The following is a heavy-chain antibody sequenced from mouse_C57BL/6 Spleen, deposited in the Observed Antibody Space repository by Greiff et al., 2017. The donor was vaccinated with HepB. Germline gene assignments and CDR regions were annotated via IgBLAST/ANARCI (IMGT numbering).Heavy chain of an antibody. CDR1: GYTFTSYW. V-gene: IGHV1-69*01. Sequence: QVQLQQPGAELVMPGASVKLSCKASGYTFTSYWMHWVKQRPGQGLEWIGEIDPSDSYTNYNQKFKGKSTLTVDKSSSTAYMQLSSLTSEDSAVYYCARKGNYDGNFDYWGQGTTLTVSS. CDR2: IDPSDSYT. J-gene: IGHJ2*01. D-gene: IGHD2-4*01. CDR3: ARKGNYDGNFDY.